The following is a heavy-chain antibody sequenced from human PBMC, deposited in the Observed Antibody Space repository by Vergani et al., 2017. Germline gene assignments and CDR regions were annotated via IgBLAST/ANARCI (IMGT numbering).Heavy chain of an antibody. J-gene: IGHJ3*02. CDR2: IYPGDSDT. CDR3: ASLPRVSGAFEI. D-gene: IGHD6-6*01. V-gene: IGHV5-51*01. CDR1: EYSFTSYW. Sequence: EVQLVQSGAEVKKPGESLKISCKGSEYSFTSYWIGWVRQMPGQGLEWLGIIYPGDSDTRDSPSFQGQVTISADKSIRTAYLQWSRLKASDTAMYYWASLPRVSGAFEIWGQGTMVTVSS.